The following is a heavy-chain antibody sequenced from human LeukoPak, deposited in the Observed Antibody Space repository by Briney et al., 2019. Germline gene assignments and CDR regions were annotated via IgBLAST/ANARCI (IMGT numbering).Heavy chain of an antibody. CDR2: ISGSGGST. V-gene: IGHV3-23*01. CDR1: GFTFSTYA. CDR3: AKASYGLIDY. J-gene: IGHJ4*02. Sequence: GGSLRLSCAASGFTFSTYAMSWFRQAPGKGLEWVSAISGSGGSTYYADSVKGRFTISRDNSKNTLYLQMNSLRAEDTAVYYCAKASYGLIDYWGQGTLVTVSS. D-gene: IGHD3-10*01.